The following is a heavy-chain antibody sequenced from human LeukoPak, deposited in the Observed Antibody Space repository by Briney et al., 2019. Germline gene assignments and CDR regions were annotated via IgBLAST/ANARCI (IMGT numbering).Heavy chain of an antibody. CDR2: IKQDGTET. V-gene: IGHV3-7*03. Sequence: QPGGPLSLSCAASGFIFSSYWMSWVRPVPGKGLEWVANIKQDGTETSYVDSVEGRFTISRDNAKNSLFLQMNSLRADDTALYYCARGVTSAWYLRYYFEYWGQGIMVTVSS. CDR1: GFIFSSYW. D-gene: IGHD6-13*01. CDR3: ARGVTSAWYLRYYFEY. J-gene: IGHJ4*02.